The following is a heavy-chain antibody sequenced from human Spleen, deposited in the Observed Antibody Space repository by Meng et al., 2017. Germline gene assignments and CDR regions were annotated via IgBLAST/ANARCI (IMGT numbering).Heavy chain of an antibody. CDR1: GGIFSNYV. CDR3: ARDEDISAADYQPGDF. J-gene: IGHJ4*02. CDR2: VNAVFGTT. Sequence: SVKVSCKALGGIFSNYVIGWVRQAPGQGREGMGGVNAVFGTTNYAQKFQGRVTITTDKSTSTAYMELNRLRPDDTAVHYCARDEDISAADYQPGDFWGQGTLVTVSS. V-gene: IGHV1-69*05. D-gene: IGHD6-13*01.